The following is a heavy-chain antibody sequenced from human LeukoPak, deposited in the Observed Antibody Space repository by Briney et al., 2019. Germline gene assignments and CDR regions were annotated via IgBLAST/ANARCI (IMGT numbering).Heavy chain of an antibody. V-gene: IGHV1-18*01. J-gene: IGHJ5*02. CDR1: GCTFTSYG. D-gene: IGHD3-10*01. CDR2: ISAYNGNT. CDR3: ASFTMVRGVIKNWFDP. Sequence: GASVKVSCKASGCTFTSYGISWVRQAPGQGLEWMGWISAYNGNTNYAQKLQGRVTMTTDTSTSTAYMELRSLRSDDTAVYYCASFTMVRGVIKNWFDPWGQGTLVTVSS.